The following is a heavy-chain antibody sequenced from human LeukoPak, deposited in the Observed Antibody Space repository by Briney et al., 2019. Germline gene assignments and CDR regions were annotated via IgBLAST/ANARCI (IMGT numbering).Heavy chain of an antibody. J-gene: IGHJ4*02. CDR3: ARDLDSNLKGYFDY. CDR2: INPSGGST. Sequence: ASVKVSCKASGGTFSSYAISWVRQAPGQGLEWMGIINPSGGSTSYAQKFQGRVTMTRDTSTSTVYMELSSLRSEDTAVYYCARDLDSNLKGYFDYWGQGTLVTVSS. V-gene: IGHV1-46*01. D-gene: IGHD3-22*01. CDR1: GGTFSSYA.